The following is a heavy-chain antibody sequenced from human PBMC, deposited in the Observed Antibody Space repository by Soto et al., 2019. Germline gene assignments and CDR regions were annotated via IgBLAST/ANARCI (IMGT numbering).Heavy chain of an antibody. V-gene: IGHV4-59*01. J-gene: IGHJ4*02. CDR2: LYYSGST. Sequence: SETLSLTCTVSGGSIRSYYWSWIRQPPGKGLEWIGHLYYSGSTNYNPSLKSRVTISLDTSKNQFSLKLTSVTAADTAVYYCAGDFPGRDYWGQGTLVTVS. CDR1: GGSIRSYY. CDR3: AGDFPGRDY.